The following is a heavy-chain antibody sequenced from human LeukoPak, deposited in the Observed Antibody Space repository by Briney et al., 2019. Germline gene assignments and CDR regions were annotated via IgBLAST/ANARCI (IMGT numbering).Heavy chain of an antibody. Sequence: ASVKVSCKASGFTFTSSAMQWVRQARGQRLEWIGWIVVGSGNTNYAQKFQERVTITRDMSTSTAYMELSSLRSEDTAVYYCAADHRYGDSSGYYSYWGQGTLVTVSS. CDR3: AADHRYGDSSGYYSY. V-gene: IGHV1-58*02. CDR1: GFTFTSSA. D-gene: IGHD3-22*01. J-gene: IGHJ4*02. CDR2: IVVGSGNT.